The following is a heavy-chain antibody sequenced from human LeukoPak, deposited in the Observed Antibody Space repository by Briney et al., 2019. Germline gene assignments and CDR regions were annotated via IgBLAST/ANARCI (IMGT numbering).Heavy chain of an antibody. V-gene: IGHV3-7*01. Sequence: PEGSLRLSCAASGFTFSNYWMSWVRQAPGKGLEWVANIRQDGGENYYMDSVKGRFTVSRDNAKSSLFLQMNSVTADDTAVYYCARDLGIDRFDCWGQGTLVTVSS. CDR3: ARDLGIDRFDC. CDR2: IRQDGGEN. D-gene: IGHD1-26*01. CDR1: GFTFSNYW. J-gene: IGHJ4*02.